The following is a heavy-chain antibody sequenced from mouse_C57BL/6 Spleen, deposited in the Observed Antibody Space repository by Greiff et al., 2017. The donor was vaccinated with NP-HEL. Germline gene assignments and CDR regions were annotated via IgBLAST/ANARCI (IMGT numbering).Heavy chain of an antibody. CDR1: GYAFTNYL. CDR3: AREGDYYGSSPFDY. V-gene: IGHV1-54*01. D-gene: IGHD1-1*01. J-gene: IGHJ2*01. Sequence: VQLQQSGAELVRPGTSVKVSCKASGYAFTNYLIEWVKQRPGQGLEWIGVINPGSGGTNYNEKFKGKATLTADKSSSTAYMQLSRLTSEDSAVYFGAREGDYYGSSPFDYWGQGTTLTVSS. CDR2: INPGSGGT.